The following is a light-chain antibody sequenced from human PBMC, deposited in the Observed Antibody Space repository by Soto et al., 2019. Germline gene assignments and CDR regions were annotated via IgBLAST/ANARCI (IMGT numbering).Light chain of an antibody. CDR2: DAS. V-gene: IGKV3-11*01. CDR3: QQRSNWPPTWT. J-gene: IGKJ1*01. Sequence: EIVLTQSPATLSLSPGERATLSCRASQSVSSYLAWYQQKPGQAPRLLIYDASNRATGIPARFSGSGSVTDFTLTISSLEPEDFAVYYCQQRSNWPPTWTFGQGTKREIK. CDR1: QSVSSY.